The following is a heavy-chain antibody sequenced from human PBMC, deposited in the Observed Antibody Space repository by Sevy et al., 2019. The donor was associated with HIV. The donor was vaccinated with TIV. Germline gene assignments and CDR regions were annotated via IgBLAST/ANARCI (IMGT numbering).Heavy chain of an antibody. CDR3: ARDVAAGDF. CDR1: GFTFTRYW. Sequence: GGSLRLSCAASGFTFTRYWMSWVRQAPRKGLEWVANINEDGSEKYYVDSVKGRFTISRDNARKSLHLQMNSLRAEDTAIYYCARDVAAGDFWGQGTLVTVSS. D-gene: IGHD2-21*01. V-gene: IGHV3-7*01. J-gene: IGHJ4*02. CDR2: INEDGSEK.